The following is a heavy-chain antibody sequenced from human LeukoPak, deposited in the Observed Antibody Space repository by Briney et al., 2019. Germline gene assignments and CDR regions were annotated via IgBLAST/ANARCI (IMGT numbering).Heavy chain of an antibody. J-gene: IGHJ4*02. CDR3: ARYGLTAALDF. CDR1: GLTFSSSW. V-gene: IGHV3-7*01. Sequence: GGSLRLSCAASGLTFSSSWMSWVRQAPGKGLEWVANIKPDGSEKFHVDSVKGRFTISRDNSKSSLSLQMNSLRAEDTAVYYCARYGLTAALDFWGLGTLVTVSS. D-gene: IGHD2-21*02. CDR2: IKPDGSEK.